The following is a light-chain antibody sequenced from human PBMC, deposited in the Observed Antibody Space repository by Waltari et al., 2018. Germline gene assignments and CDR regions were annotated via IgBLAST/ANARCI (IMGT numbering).Light chain of an antibody. CDR1: QSVLYSSNNKNY. CDR2: WAS. J-gene: IGKJ1*01. CDR3: QQYYGILTWT. Sequence: DIVMTQSPDSLAVPLGERATINCKSSQSVLYSSNNKNYLAWYQQKPGQPPKLLIYWASTRESGVPDRFSGSGSGTDFTLTISSLQSEDVAVYYCQQYYGILTWTFGQGTRVEIK. V-gene: IGKV4-1*01.